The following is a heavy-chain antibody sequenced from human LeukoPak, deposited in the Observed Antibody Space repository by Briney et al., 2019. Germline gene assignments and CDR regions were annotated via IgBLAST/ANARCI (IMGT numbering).Heavy chain of an antibody. CDR2: IFYSGST. D-gene: IGHD3-3*01. CDR3: ARGQHDFWSGYYFDY. V-gene: IGHV4-61*05. Sequence: SETLSLTCTVSGASISSSTYYWGWIRQPPGKGLEWIGYIFYSGSTYYNPSLKSRVTISVDTSKNQFSLKLSSVTAADTAVYYCARGQHDFWSGYYFDYWGQGTLVTVSS. CDR1: GASISSSTYY. J-gene: IGHJ4*02.